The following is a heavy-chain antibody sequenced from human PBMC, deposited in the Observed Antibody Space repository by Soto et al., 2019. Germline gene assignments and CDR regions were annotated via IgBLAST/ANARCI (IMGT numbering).Heavy chain of an antibody. D-gene: IGHD2-2*01. Sequence: EVQLVDSGGGLVQPGGSLRLSCAASGFTFSTHSMNWVRQAPGKGLEWISYITSSSGTMYADSVKGRFTISRDNAKNSLYLQMNSLRAEDTAVYFCVGEVGFQLIYWGQGTLVTVSS. CDR3: VGEVGFQLIY. CDR2: ITSSSGT. CDR1: GFTFSTHS. J-gene: IGHJ4*02. V-gene: IGHV3-48*01.